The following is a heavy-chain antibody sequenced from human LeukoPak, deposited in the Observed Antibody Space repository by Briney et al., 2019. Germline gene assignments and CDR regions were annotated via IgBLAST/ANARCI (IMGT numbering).Heavy chain of an antibody. Sequence: PSETLSLTCTVSGGSISSGSYYWSWIRQPAGKGLEWIGRIYTSGSTNYNPSLKSRVTISVDTSKNQFSLKLSSVTAADTAVYYCARDDSGWSTLDYWGQGTLVTVSS. CDR2: IYTSGST. V-gene: IGHV4-61*02. CDR1: GGSISSGSYY. CDR3: ARDDSGWSTLDY. J-gene: IGHJ4*02. D-gene: IGHD2-15*01.